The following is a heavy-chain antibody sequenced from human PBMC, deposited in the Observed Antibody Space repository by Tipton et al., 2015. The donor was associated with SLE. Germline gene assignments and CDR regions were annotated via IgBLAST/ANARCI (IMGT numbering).Heavy chain of an antibody. V-gene: IGHV3-74*01. J-gene: IGHJ2*01. Sequence: SLRLSCAASGFTFSSYWMRWVRQAPGKGLVWVSRINSDGSSTSYADSVKGRFTISRDNAKNTLYLQMNSLRAEDTAVYYCARGADYGDMHWYFDLWGRGTLVTVSS. D-gene: IGHD4-17*01. CDR1: GFTFSSYW. CDR2: INSDGSST. CDR3: ARGADYGDMHWYFDL.